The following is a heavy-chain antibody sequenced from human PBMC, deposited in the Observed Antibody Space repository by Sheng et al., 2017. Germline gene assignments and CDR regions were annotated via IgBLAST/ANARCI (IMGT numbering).Heavy chain of an antibody. CDR1: GAPSAVVVTT. CDR3: ASVEWLLNWFDP. CDR2: SIIVGAP. J-gene: IGHJ5*02. Sequence: QLQLQESGPGLVKPSETLSLTCTVSGAPSAVVVTTGAGSASPQGRGWSGLGVSIIVGAPTTTRPSRVRVXIYVDTSKNQFSLKLSSVTAADTAVYYCASVEWLLNWFDPWGQGTLVTVSS. V-gene: IGHV4-39*01. D-gene: IGHD3-3*01.